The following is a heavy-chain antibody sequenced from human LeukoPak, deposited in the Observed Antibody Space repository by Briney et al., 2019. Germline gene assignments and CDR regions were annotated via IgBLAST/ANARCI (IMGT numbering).Heavy chain of an antibody. J-gene: IGHJ4*02. CDR1: GYTFTSYY. V-gene: IGHV1-46*01. Sequence: ASVKVSCKASGYTFTSYYMHWVRQAPGQGLEWMGIINPSGGSTSYAQKFQARVTMTRDTSTTTAYMELSSLRSEDTAVYYCARGPPPYGSGTYYLAYWGQGTLVTVSS. CDR2: INPSGGST. CDR3: ARGPPPYGSGTYYLAY. D-gene: IGHD3-10*01.